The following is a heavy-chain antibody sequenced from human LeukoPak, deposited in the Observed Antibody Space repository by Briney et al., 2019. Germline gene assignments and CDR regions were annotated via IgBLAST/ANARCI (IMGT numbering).Heavy chain of an antibody. J-gene: IGHJ6*03. CDR2: IYYSGST. CDR1: GGSISSYY. Sequence: PSETLSLTCTVSGGSISSYYWSWIRQPPGKGLEWIGYIYYSGSTNYNPSLKSRVTISVDTSKNQFSLKLSSVTAADTAVYYCARGFLYYYYMDVWGKGTTVNVSS. V-gene: IGHV4-59*01. D-gene: IGHD2/OR15-2a*01. CDR3: ARGFLYYYYMDV.